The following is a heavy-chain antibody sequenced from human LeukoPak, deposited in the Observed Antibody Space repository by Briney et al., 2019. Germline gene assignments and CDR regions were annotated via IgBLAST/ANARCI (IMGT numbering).Heavy chain of an antibody. Sequence: GGSLRLPCAASGFTFSSYSMNWVRQAPGKGLEWVSSISSSSSYIYYADSVKGRFTISRDNAKNSLYLQMNSLRAEDTAVYYCARDRPTGDLALDYFDYWGQGTLVTVSS. CDR2: ISSSSSYI. D-gene: IGHD7-27*01. J-gene: IGHJ4*02. CDR3: ARDRPTGDLALDYFDY. V-gene: IGHV3-21*01. CDR1: GFTFSSYS.